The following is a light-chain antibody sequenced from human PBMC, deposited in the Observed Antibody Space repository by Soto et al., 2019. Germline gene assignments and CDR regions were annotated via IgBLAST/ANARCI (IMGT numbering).Light chain of an antibody. CDR1: SSNIGHNY. CDR2: DSN. V-gene: IGLV1-51*01. CDR3: GTWDTTLSAGV. J-gene: IGLJ2*01. Sequence: QSVLTQPPSVSAAPGQKVTISCSGSSSNIGHNYVSWYQQLPGTAPKLLIYDSNKRPSGIPDRFSGSKSGTSATLGITGLQTGAEADYYCGTWDTTLSAGVFGGGTKVTVL.